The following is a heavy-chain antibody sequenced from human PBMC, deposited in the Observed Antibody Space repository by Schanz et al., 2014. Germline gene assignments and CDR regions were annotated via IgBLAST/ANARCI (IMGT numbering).Heavy chain of an antibody. D-gene: IGHD1-26*01. V-gene: IGHV3-33*06. CDR2: VCYDGSKK. Sequence: QVQLVESGGGVVQPGRSLRLSCAASRFTFSSYGMHWVRQVPGKGLEWVAVVCYDGSKKYYADSVKGRFTTSRDNSKNTMYLQMNSLRAEDTAVYYCVKDLQRELLRDDHYYGMDVWGQGTTVTVSS. CDR3: VKDLQRELLRDDHYYGMDV. J-gene: IGHJ6*02. CDR1: RFTFSSYG.